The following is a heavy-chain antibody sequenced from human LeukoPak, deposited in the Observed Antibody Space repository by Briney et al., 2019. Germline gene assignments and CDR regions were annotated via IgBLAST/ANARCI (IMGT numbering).Heavy chain of an antibody. CDR2: IYQSGST. CDR3: ARHQRISENFDL. D-gene: IGHD2/OR15-2a*01. V-gene: IGHV4-38-2*01. CDR1: GYSISSGYF. Sequence: SETLSLTCAVSGYSISSGYFWGWLRQPPGNGLEWIGTIYQSGSTFYTPSLKGRVTMSVDTSKNQFSLELRSVTAADTATYYCARHQRISENFDLWGQGTPVTVSS. J-gene: IGHJ4*02.